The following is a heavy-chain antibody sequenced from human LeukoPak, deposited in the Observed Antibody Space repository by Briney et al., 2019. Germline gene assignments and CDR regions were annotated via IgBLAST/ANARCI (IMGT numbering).Heavy chain of an antibody. CDR1: GFTFSSYA. V-gene: IGHV3-23*01. D-gene: IGHD1-26*01. CDR2: FSGSGGST. Sequence: GGSLRPSCAASGFTFSSYAMSWVRQAPGKGLECVSAFSGSGGSTNYADSVKGRFTISRDNSKNTLYLQMNSLRAEDTAVYYCAKAPSPYSGSLQPFDYWGQGALDTVSS. J-gene: IGHJ4*02. CDR3: AKAPSPYSGSLQPFDY.